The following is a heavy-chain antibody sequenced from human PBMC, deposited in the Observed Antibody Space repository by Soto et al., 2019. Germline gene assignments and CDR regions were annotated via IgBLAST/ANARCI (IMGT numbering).Heavy chain of an antibody. D-gene: IGHD6-13*01. CDR3: ARCLPRQSSSWYFYYYYGMDV. J-gene: IGHJ6*02. Sequence: ASVKDSCKASGYTFTSYDMNWVRQATGQGQEWMGWMNPNNSNTGYAHKFHSRVTITRNTSISTAYIKLSSLRSEDTAVYYFARCLPRQSSSWYFYYYYGMDVWVQGTTVTVS. CDR1: GYTFTSYD. CDR2: MNPNNSNT. V-gene: IGHV1-8*01.